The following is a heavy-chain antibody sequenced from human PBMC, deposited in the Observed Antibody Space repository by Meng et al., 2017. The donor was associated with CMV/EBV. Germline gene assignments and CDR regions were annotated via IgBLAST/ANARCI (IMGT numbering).Heavy chain of an antibody. CDR2: INHSKST. CDR3: ARGFPSCRKPAYYFDY. CDR1: GGSFSGYY. D-gene: IGHD2-2*01. J-gene: IGHJ4*02. Sequence: ATLSLNLAVYGGSFSGYYGSWLRQSPGKGLEWIGEINHSKSTNYNPSLKRRVTISVATSKNQFTLKLSSVTAADTAVYSCARGFPSCRKPAYYFDYWGQGTLVTVSS. V-gene: IGHV4-34*01.